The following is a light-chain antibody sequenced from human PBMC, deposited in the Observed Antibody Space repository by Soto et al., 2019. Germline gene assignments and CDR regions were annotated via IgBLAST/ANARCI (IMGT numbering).Light chain of an antibody. CDR2: GAS. CDR1: QSVSSSF. CDR3: QQYGSSPWT. V-gene: IGKV3-20*01. J-gene: IGKJ1*01. Sequence: EIVLTQSPGTLSLSPGERATLSCRASQSVSSSFLAWYQQKPGQAPRLLIYGASSRATGIPDRFSGRGSGTDFTLTISRLEPEDFAVSSCQQYGSSPWTFGQGTKVEIK.